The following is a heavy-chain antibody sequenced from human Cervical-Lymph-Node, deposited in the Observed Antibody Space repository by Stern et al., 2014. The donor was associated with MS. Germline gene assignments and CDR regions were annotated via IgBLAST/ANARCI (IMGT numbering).Heavy chain of an antibody. J-gene: IGHJ4*02. CDR2: IYPGDSET. Sequence: MQLVQSGAEVKKPGESLRISCEVSGYRFTNNWIGWVRQMPGKGLEWMGIIYPGDSETRYSPSFQGQVTILVDKSNTTAYRQWSSLKASDTAIYYCARRGDGYMGIDYWGQGTLVTVSS. D-gene: IGHD5-24*01. V-gene: IGHV5-51*03. CDR3: ARRGDGYMGIDY. CDR1: GYRFTNNW.